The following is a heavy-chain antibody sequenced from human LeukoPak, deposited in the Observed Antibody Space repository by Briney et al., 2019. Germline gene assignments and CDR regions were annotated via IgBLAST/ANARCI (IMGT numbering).Heavy chain of an antibody. CDR1: GGSISSYH. CDR2: IYTSGST. Sequence: SETLSLTCTVSGGSISSYHWSWIRQPAGKGLEWIGHIYTSGSTNYNPSLKSRVTMSVDTSKNQFSLKLSSVTAADTAVYYCGAGDSYYFDYWGQGTLVTVSS. J-gene: IGHJ4*02. V-gene: IGHV4-4*07. D-gene: IGHD4-17*01. CDR3: GAGDSYYFDY.